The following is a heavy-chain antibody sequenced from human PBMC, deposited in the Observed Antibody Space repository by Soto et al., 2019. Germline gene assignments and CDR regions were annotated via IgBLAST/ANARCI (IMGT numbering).Heavy chain of an antibody. CDR2: IYHSGST. CDR1: GYSISSGYY. CDR3: ARDRAYYGSGSYYNNDAFDI. V-gene: IGHV4-38-2*02. J-gene: IGHJ3*02. D-gene: IGHD3-10*01. Sequence: SETLSLTCAVSGYSISSGYYWGWIRQPPGKGLEWIGSIYHSGSTYYNPSLKGRVTISVDTSKNQFSLKLSSVTAADTAVYYCARDRAYYGSGSYYNNDAFDIWGQGTMVTVSS.